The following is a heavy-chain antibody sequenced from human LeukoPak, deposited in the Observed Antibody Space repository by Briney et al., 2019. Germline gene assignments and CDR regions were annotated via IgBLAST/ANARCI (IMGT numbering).Heavy chain of an antibody. J-gene: IGHJ3*01. D-gene: IGHD3-16*01. CDR2: INEDGSVQ. V-gene: IGHV3-7*01. Sequence: QPGGSLRLSCAASGFIISDYWMNWVRQVPGKGLEWVANINEDGSVQDYVDSVRGRFTISRDNAKNSVYLQMNCLRVEDTAVYYCAKRADYYDSSRALYDAFDLWGQGTMVTVSS. CDR3: AKRADYYDSSRALYDAFDL. CDR1: GFIISDYW.